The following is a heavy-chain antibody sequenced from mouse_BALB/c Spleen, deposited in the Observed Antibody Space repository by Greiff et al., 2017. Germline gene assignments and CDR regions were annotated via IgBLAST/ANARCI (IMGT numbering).Heavy chain of an antibody. D-gene: IGHD1-2*01. Sequence: EVKLVESGGGLVKPGGSLKLSCAASGFAFSSYDMSWVRQTPEKRLEWVAYISSGGGSTYYPHTVKGRFTISRDNAKNTLYLQMSSLKSEDTAMYYCARERLPYYFDYWGQGTTLTVSS. CDR1: GFAFSSYD. CDR2: ISSGGGST. CDR3: ARERLPYYFDY. J-gene: IGHJ2*01. V-gene: IGHV5-12-1*01.